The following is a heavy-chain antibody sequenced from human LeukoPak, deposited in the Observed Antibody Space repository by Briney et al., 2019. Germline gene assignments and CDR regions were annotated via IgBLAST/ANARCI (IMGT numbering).Heavy chain of an antibody. CDR2: ISTGTGYV. CDR1: GFTFSSYS. CDR3: VRVDF. J-gene: IGHJ4*02. Sequence: PGGSLRLSCAASGFTFSSYSMSWVRQAPGKGLEWVSSISTGTGYVYYADSVRGRFTISRDNAKNSRYLEINSLRAEDTAVYYCVRVDFWGQGTLVTVSS. V-gene: IGHV3-21*01.